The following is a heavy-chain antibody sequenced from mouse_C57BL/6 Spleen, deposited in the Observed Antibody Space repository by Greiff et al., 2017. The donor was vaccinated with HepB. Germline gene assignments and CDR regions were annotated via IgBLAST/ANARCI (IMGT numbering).Heavy chain of an antibody. D-gene: IGHD1-1*01. V-gene: IGHV5-6*01. CDR1: GFTFSSYG. CDR3: ARLDYGSSSYWYFDV. CDR2: ISSGGSYT. Sequence: EVKLLESGGDLVKPGGSLKLSCAASGFTFSSYGMSWVRQTPDKRLEWVATISSGGSYTYYPDSVKGRFTISRDNAKNTLYLQMSSLKSEDTAMYYCARLDYGSSSYWYFDVWGTGTTVTVSS. J-gene: IGHJ1*03.